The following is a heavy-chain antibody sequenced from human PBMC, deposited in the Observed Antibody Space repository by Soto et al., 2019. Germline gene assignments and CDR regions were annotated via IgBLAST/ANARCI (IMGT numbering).Heavy chain of an antibody. D-gene: IGHD2-15*01. CDR2: ISAYNGNT. CDR3: ARDSLNLGYCSGGSCYFGY. Sequence: ASVKVSCKASGYTFTSYGISWVRQAPGQGLEWMGWISAYNGNTNYAQKLQGRVTMTTDTSTSTAYMELRSLRSDDTAVYYCARDSLNLGYCSGGSCYFGYWGQGTLVTVSS. V-gene: IGHV1-18*01. CDR1: GYTFTSYG. J-gene: IGHJ4*02.